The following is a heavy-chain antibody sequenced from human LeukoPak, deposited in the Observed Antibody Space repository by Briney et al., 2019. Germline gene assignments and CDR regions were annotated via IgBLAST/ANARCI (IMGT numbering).Heavy chain of an antibody. D-gene: IGHD3-22*01. V-gene: IGHV3-30*02. J-gene: IGHJ4*02. CDR2: IGHDGSKK. CDR1: GFIFNRYG. Sequence: GGSLRLSCAASGFIFNRYGMHWVRQAPGKGLEWVTYIGHDGSKKYYADSVKGRFTISRDSSKNTLYLQMNSLRVEDTAVYYCARDVRIVYYDRSPDYWGQGTLVTVSS. CDR3: ARDVRIVYYDRSPDY.